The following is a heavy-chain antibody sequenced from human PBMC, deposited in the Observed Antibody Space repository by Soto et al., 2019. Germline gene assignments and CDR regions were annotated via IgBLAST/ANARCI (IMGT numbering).Heavy chain of an antibody. CDR2: ISVYSGST. Sequence: QVQLVQSGAEVKKPGASVRVSCEASGYTFTSYGISWVRQAPGQGLEWMGWISVYSGSTNYAQKLQGRVTMITDRSTRAVYMELRSLRSDDTAVYYCARDSWGLAVPDYHYYAMDVWGQGTTVTV. J-gene: IGHJ6*02. CDR3: ARDSWGLAVPDYHYYAMDV. CDR1: GYTFTSYG. D-gene: IGHD6-19*01. V-gene: IGHV1-18*04.